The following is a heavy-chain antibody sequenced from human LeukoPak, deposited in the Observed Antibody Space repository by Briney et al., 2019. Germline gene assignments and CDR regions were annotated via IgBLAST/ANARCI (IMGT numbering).Heavy chain of an antibody. Sequence: SETLSLTCTVSGGSFSSSSYYWGWIRQPPGKGLEWIGSIYYSGSTYYNPSLKSRVTISVDTSKNQFSLRLTSVTAADTAVYYCATEIVGVASSWFDPWGQGTLVTVSS. V-gene: IGHV4-39*07. D-gene: IGHD2-15*01. CDR3: ATEIVGVASSWFDP. CDR1: GGSFSSSSYY. J-gene: IGHJ5*02. CDR2: IYYSGST.